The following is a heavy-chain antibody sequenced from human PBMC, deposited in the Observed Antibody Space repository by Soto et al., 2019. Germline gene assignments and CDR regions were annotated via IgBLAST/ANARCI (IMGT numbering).Heavy chain of an antibody. V-gene: IGHV4-31*03. CDR3: AREGGIVGATAADY. D-gene: IGHD1-26*01. CDR2: IYYSGST. Sequence: QVQLQESGPGLVKPSQTMSLTCTVSGGSISSGGYYWSWIRQHPGKGLEWIGYIYYSGSTYYNPSLKSRVTIXAXTXXNQFSRKLSSVTAADTAVYYWAREGGIVGATAADYWGQGTLVTVSS. J-gene: IGHJ4*02. CDR1: GGSISSGGYY.